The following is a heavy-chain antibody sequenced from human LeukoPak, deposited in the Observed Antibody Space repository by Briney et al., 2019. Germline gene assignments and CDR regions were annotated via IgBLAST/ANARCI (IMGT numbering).Heavy chain of an antibody. Sequence: GGSLRLSCAASGFTVSSNYMSWVRQAPGKGLEWVSVIYSGGRTYYADSVKGRFTISRDNSKNTLYLQMNSLRAEDTAVYYCARDHHNSSSWYPNFDYWGQGTLVTVSS. V-gene: IGHV3-53*05. D-gene: IGHD6-13*01. J-gene: IGHJ4*02. CDR1: GFTVSSNY. CDR2: IYSGGRT. CDR3: ARDHHNSSSWYPNFDY.